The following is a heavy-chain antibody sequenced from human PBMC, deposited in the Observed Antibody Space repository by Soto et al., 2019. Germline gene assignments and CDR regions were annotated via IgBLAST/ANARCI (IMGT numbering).Heavy chain of an antibody. J-gene: IGHJ5*02. Sequence: PGGSLRLSCAASGFTFSSYSMNWVRQAPGKGLEWVSSISSSSSYIYYADSVKGRFTISRDNAKNSLYLQMNSLRAEDTAVYYCARCLAPGGLYGSGSPRGWFDPRGQGTLVTVSS. CDR2: ISSSSSYI. V-gene: IGHV3-21*01. D-gene: IGHD3-10*01. CDR1: GFTFSSYS. CDR3: ARCLAPGGLYGSGSPRGWFDP.